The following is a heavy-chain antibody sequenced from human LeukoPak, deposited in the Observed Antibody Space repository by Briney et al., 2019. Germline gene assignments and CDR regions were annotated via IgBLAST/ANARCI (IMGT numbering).Heavy chain of an antibody. CDR1: GGSISSSSYY. V-gene: IGHV4-39*01. CDR2: IYYSGST. Sequence: SETLSLTCTVSGGSISSSSYYWGWIRQPPGKGLEWIGSIYYSGSTYYNPSLKSRVTISVDTSKNQFSLKLSSVTAANTAVYYCARHSGYSYGDLDYWGQGTLVTVSS. D-gene: IGHD5-18*01. J-gene: IGHJ4*02. CDR3: ARHSGYSYGDLDY.